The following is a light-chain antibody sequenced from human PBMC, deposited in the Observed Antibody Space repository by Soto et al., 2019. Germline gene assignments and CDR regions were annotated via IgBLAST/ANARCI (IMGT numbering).Light chain of an antibody. CDR3: SSYAGSNSWV. J-gene: IGLJ3*02. Sequence: QSVLTQPPSASGSPGQSVTISCSGTSSDVGGYKYVSWYQQHPGKAPKVMIYDVSKRPSGVPDRFSGSKSGNTASLTVSGLQAEDEADYYCSSYAGSNSWVFGGGTKLTVL. CDR2: DVS. CDR1: SSDVGGYKY. V-gene: IGLV2-8*01.